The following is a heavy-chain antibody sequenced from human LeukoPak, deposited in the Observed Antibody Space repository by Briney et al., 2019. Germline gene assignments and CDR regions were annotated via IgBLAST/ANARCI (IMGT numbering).Heavy chain of an antibody. CDR3: AKDHDILTGAFDF. Sequence: GGSLRLSCAASGFTFSDYYMSWIRQAPGKGLEWVSYISSSGSTIYYADSVKGRFTISRDNAKNSLYLQMNSLRAEDTAVYYCAKDHDILTGAFDFWGQGTLVTVSS. CDR2: ISSSGSTI. D-gene: IGHD3-9*01. J-gene: IGHJ4*02. CDR1: GFTFSDYY. V-gene: IGHV3-11*04.